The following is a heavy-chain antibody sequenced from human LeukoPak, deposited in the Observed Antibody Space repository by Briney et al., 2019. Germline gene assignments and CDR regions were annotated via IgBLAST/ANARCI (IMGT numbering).Heavy chain of an antibody. D-gene: IGHD2-2*01. CDR1: GYNFATYW. CDR3: ASQVYCSRTSCSDH. Sequence: GESLKISCKGSGYNFATYWIGWVRQMPGEGLEWMGVIYPGDSDTRYSPSFQGRVTISADKSISTAYLQWSSLKASDSAMYYCASQVYCSRTSCSDHWGQGTLVTVSS. CDR2: IYPGDSDT. J-gene: IGHJ4*02. V-gene: IGHV5-51*01.